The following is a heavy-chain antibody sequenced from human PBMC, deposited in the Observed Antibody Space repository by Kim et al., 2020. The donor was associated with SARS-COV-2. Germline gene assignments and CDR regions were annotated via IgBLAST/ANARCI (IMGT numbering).Heavy chain of an antibody. CDR1: GYTFTSYA. Sequence: ASVKVSCKASGYTFTSYAMNWVRQAPGQGLEWMGWINTNTGNPTYAQGFTGRFVFSLDTSVSTAYLQISSLKAEDTAVYYCARGPYSSSWYRGKVFDYWGQGTLVTVSS. V-gene: IGHV7-4-1*02. J-gene: IGHJ4*02. CDR3: ARGPYSSSWYRGKVFDY. CDR2: INTNTGNP. D-gene: IGHD6-13*01.